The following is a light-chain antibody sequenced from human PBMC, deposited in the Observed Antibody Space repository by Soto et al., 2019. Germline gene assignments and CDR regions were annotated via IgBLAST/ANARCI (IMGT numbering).Light chain of an antibody. V-gene: IGKV3-20*01. Sequence: EIVLTQSPGTLSLSPGDTATLSCRASQSVSSSYLAWYQQKPGQAPRLLIYVASIRATGIPDRFSGSGSGTDYALTIYRLEPEDFAVYYCQQYGSSPRTFGQGTKVEDK. CDR1: QSVSSSY. CDR3: QQYGSSPRT. CDR2: VAS. J-gene: IGKJ1*01.